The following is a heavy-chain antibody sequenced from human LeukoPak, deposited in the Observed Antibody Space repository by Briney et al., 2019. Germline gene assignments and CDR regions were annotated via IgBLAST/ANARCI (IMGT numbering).Heavy chain of an antibody. CDR3: AKDFDFWSAYYRGDDC. V-gene: IGHV3-23*01. CDR1: RFTFSSYG. D-gene: IGHD3-3*01. Sequence: GGSLRLSCAASRFTFSSYGMSWVRQAPGKGLEWVTAISGTGDSTYYADSVKGRFTISRDNSKNTLYLQMNSLRAEDTAIYYCAKDFDFWSAYYRGDDCWGQGTLVTVSS. J-gene: IGHJ4*02. CDR2: ISGTGDST.